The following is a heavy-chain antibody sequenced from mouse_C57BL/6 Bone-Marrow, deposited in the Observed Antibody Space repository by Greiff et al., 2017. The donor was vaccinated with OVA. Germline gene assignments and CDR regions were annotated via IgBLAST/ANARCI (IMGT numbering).Heavy chain of an antibody. V-gene: IGHV10-1*01. Sequence: EVMLVESGGGLVQPKGSLKLSCAASGFSFNTYAMNWVRQAPGKGLEWVARIRSKSNNYATYYADSVKDRFTISRDDSESMLYLQMNNLKTEDTAMYYCVTSANWDWYFDVWGTGTTVTVSS. CDR2: IRSKSNNYAT. D-gene: IGHD4-1*01. J-gene: IGHJ1*03. CDR1: GFSFNTYA. CDR3: VTSANWDWYFDV.